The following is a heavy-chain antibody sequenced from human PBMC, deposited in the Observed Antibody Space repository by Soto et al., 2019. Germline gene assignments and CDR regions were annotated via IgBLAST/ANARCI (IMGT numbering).Heavy chain of an antibody. CDR3: ARTAAAGIVDY. CDR2: IGTAGDT. Sequence: EVQLVESGGGLVQPGGSLRLSCAASGFTFSSYDMHWVRQATGKGLEWVSAIGTAGDTYYPGSVKGRFTISRENAKNSLYLQMNSLRAGDTAVYYCARTAAAGIVDYWGQGTLVTVSS. D-gene: IGHD6-13*01. V-gene: IGHV3-13*01. CDR1: GFTFSSYD. J-gene: IGHJ4*02.